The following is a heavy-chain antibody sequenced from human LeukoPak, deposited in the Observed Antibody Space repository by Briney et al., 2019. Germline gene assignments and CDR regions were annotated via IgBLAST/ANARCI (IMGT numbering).Heavy chain of an antibody. CDR1: GGSFSGYY. D-gene: IGHD4-11*01. V-gene: IGHV4-34*01. CDR2: INHSGST. CDR3: ARVVTAVYYFDY. Sequence: SETLSLTCAVYGGSFSGYYWSWIRQPPGKGLEWIGEINHSGSTNYNPSLKSRVTISVDTSKNQFSLKLSSVTAADTAVYYCARVVTAVYYFDYWGQGTLVTASS. J-gene: IGHJ4*02.